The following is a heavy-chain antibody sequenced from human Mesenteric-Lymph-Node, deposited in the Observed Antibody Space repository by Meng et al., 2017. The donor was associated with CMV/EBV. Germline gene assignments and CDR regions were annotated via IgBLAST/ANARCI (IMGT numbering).Heavy chain of an antibody. J-gene: IGHJ4*02. D-gene: IGHD6-13*01. V-gene: IGHV3-23*03. CDR1: GFTFSSYA. Sequence: GESLKISCAASGFTFSSYAMSWVRQAPGKGLEWVSVIYSGGSSTYYADSVKGRFTMSRDNSKNTLYLQMNSLRAEDTAVYYCAKQQYSSSWTPYYFDYWGLGTLVTVSS. CDR3: AKQQYSSSWTPYYFDY. CDR2: IYSGGSST.